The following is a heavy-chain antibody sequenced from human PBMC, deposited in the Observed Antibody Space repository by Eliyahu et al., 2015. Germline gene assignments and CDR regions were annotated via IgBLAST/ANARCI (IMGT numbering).Heavy chain of an antibody. CDR3: ARGGTSGSRWFDP. CDR2: IYPSDSDT. J-gene: IGHJ5*02. CDR1: NW. Sequence: NWVAWVRQMPGQGLEWMGAIYPSDSDTRYSPSFQGQVSISADKSISTAYLQWNSLKASDTAMYFCARGGTSGSRWFDPWGQGTLVTVSS. D-gene: IGHD1-1*01. V-gene: IGHV5-51*01.